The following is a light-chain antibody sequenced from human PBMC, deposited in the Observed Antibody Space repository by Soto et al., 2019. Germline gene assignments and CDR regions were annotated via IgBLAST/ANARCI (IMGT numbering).Light chain of an antibody. CDR2: DVS. Sequence: QSALTQPASVSGSPGQSITISCTGTSSDVGGYNYVSWYQQHPGKAPKLMIYDVSNRPSGVSNRFSGSKSVNTASLTISGLQAEDEAHYYCSSYTSSSTLYVFGTGTKVAVL. J-gene: IGLJ1*01. V-gene: IGLV2-14*01. CDR1: SSDVGGYNY. CDR3: SSYTSSSTLYV.